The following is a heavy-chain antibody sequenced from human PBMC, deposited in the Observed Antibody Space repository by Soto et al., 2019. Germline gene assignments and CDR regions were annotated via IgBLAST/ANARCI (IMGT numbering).Heavy chain of an antibody. CDR2: IYYSGST. V-gene: IGHV4-39*01. CDR1: GGSISSSSYY. D-gene: IGHD1-1*01. J-gene: IGHJ4*02. CDR3: ARHGQGTSGYFDY. Sequence: SETLSLTCTVSGGSISSSSYYWGWIRQPPGKGLEWIGSIYYSGSTYYNPSLKSRVTISVDTSKNQFSLKLSSVTAADTAVYYCARHGQGTSGYFDYWGQGTLVTVSS.